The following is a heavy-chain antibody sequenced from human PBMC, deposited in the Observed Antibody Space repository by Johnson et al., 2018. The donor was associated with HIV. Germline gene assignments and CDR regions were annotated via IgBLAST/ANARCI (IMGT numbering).Heavy chain of an antibody. Sequence: VQLVESGGGVVQPGRSLRLSCAASGFTFSNYAMHWVRQAPGKGLEWVSAISGSGGSTYYADSVKGRFTISRDNSKNTLYLQMNSLRPEDTAVYYCARERWSAYYGAFDIWGHGTLVTVSS. J-gene: IGHJ3*02. CDR3: ARERWSAYYGAFDI. CDR2: ISGSGGST. D-gene: IGHD3-3*01. V-gene: IGHV3-23*04. CDR1: GFTFSNYA.